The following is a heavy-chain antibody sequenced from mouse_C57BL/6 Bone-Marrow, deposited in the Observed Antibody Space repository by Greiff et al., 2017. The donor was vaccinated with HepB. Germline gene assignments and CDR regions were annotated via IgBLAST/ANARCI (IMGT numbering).Heavy chain of an antibody. D-gene: IGHD2-4*01. CDR1: GFTFSDYY. V-gene: IGHV5-12*01. CDR2: ISNGGGST. CDR3: ARHDDSWYVDV. Sequence: EVMLVESGGGLVQPGGSLKLSCAASGFTFSDYYMYWVRQTPEKRLEWVAYISNGGGSTYYPDTVKGRFTISRDNAKNTLYLQMSRLKSEDTAMYYCARHDDSWYVDVWGTGTTVTVSS. J-gene: IGHJ1*03.